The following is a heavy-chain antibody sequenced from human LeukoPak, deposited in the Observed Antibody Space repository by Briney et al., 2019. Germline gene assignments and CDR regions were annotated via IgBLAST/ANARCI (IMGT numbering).Heavy chain of an antibody. J-gene: IGHJ4*02. CDR3: ARFMVRGLIVDY. CDR1: GGSISSYY. Sequence: ASETLSLTCTVSGGSISSYYWSWIRQPPGKGLEWIGYIYYSGSTNYNPSLKSRVTISVDTSKNQFSLKLSSVTAADTAVYYCARFMVRGLIVDYWGQGTLVTVSS. V-gene: IGHV4-59*01. CDR2: IYYSGST. D-gene: IGHD3-10*01.